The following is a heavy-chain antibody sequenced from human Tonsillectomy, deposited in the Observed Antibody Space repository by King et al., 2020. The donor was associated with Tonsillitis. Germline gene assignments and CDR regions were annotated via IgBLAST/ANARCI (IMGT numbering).Heavy chain of an antibody. V-gene: IGHV4-59*01. CDR3: AREVAGFDYYYMDV. Sequence: QLQESGPGLVKPSETLSLTCTVSGGSISSYYWSWIRQPPGKGLEWIGYIYDSGSTNYNPSLKSRVTISVDTAKNQFSLKLSSVTAADTAVYYCAREVAGFDYYYMDVWGKGTTVTVSS. J-gene: IGHJ6*03. CDR2: IYDSGST. CDR1: GGSISSYY. D-gene: IGHD5-12*01.